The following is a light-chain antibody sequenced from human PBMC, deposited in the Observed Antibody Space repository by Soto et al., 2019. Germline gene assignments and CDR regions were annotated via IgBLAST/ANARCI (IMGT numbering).Light chain of an antibody. CDR2: GAS. Sequence: EIVMTQSPATLSFSPGESATLSCRATRSVSSYLAWYQQEPGQAPRLLIYGASTRVTGIPARFSGSGSGTEFTLTISSLQSEDFAVNECLQYNIGPPFAFGQGTRLEIK. V-gene: IGKV3-15*01. CDR1: RSVSSY. CDR3: LQYNIGPPFA. J-gene: IGKJ5*01.